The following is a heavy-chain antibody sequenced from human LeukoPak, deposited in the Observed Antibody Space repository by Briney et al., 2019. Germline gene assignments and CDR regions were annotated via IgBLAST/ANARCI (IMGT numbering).Heavy chain of an antibody. Sequence: PSETLSLTCAVYGGSFSGYYWSWIRRPPGKGLEWIGEINHSGSTNYNPSLKSRVTISVDTSKNQFSLKLSSVTAADTAVYYCARAGIQPWLGGLYSFDYWGQGTLVTVSS. CDR2: INHSGST. V-gene: IGHV4-34*01. J-gene: IGHJ4*02. D-gene: IGHD5-18*01. CDR1: GGSFSGYY. CDR3: ARAGIQPWLGGLYSFDY.